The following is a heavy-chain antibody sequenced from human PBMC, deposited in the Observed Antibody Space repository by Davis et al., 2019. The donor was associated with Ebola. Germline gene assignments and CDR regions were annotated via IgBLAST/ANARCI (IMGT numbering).Heavy chain of an antibody. D-gene: IGHD3-10*01. V-gene: IGHV6-1*01. J-gene: IGHJ6*04. Sequence: HSQTLSLTCAISGDSVSGNNGAWNWIRQSPSRGLEWLGRTYYNSKWYKDYAVSVKSRITINPDTSKNQFSLQLSSVTPEDTGLYYCARGWFRGSMDVWGEGTTVTVSS. CDR3: ARGWFRGSMDV. CDR1: GDSVSGNNGA. CDR2: TYYNSKWYK.